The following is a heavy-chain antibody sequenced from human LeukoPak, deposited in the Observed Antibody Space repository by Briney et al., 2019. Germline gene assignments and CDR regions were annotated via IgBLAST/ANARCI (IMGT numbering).Heavy chain of an antibody. D-gene: IGHD3-3*01. Sequence: GGSLRLSCAASGFTFDDYAMHWVRQAPGKGLEWVSGISWNSGSMGYADSVKGRFTISRDNAKNSLYLQMNSLRAEDTALYYCAKAGKDYDFWSGYGDWGQGTLVTVSS. V-gene: IGHV3-9*01. CDR3: AKAGKDYDFWSGYGD. CDR1: GFTFDDYA. J-gene: IGHJ4*02. CDR2: ISWNSGSM.